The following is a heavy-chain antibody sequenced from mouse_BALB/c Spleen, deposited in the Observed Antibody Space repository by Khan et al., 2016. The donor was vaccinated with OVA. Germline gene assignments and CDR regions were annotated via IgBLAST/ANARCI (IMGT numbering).Heavy chain of an antibody. V-gene: IGHV1S81*02. D-gene: IGHD1-1*01. CDR1: GYTFTSYW. J-gene: IGHJ2*01. CDR2: TNPTNGRT. Sequence: QVQLKQSGAELVKAGASVKMSCKASGYTFTSYWMHWVKQRLGQGLEWFAETNPTNGRTYFIDKFKSKATLTVDKSSSTAYMLLSGPTFEDSAVYYCARIKKIVATYFDYWGQGTTLTVSS. CDR3: ARIKKIVATYFDY.